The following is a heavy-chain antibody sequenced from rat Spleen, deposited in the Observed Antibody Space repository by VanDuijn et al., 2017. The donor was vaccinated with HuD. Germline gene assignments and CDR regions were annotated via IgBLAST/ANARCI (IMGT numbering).Heavy chain of an antibody. CDR1: GFTFSSFP. Sequence: EVQLVESGGGLVQPGRSLKLSCAASGFTFSSFPMAWVRQAPTKGLEWVATISNSGGSTYYRDSVKGRFPISRDNAKSTLYLQMNSLRSEDTATYYCTRWDYWGQGVMVTVSS. CDR2: ISNSGGST. CDR3: TRWDY. J-gene: IGHJ2*01. V-gene: IGHV5-46*01.